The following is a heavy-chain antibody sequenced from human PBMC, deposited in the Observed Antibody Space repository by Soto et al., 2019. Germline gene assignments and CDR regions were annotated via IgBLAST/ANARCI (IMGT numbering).Heavy chain of an antibody. J-gene: IGHJ4*02. CDR2: VSAYNRNT. CDR3: ARERQWESLPY. D-gene: IGHD1-26*01. Sequence: QVQLVQSGAEGKKPGASVKVSCEAYGYTFRNYGITWVRQAPGQGLEWMGWVSAYNRNTNYAQKFQDKVTMTTDTTTTTPYMELRRLRSDDTPIYCCARERQWESLPYWGQGTLVTVSS. V-gene: IGHV1-18*01. CDR1: GYTFRNYG.